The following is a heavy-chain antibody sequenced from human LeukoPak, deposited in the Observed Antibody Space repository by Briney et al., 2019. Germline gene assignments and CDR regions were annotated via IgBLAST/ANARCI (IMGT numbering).Heavy chain of an antibody. V-gene: IGHV4-59*01. CDR2: IYYTGST. D-gene: IGHD5/OR15-5a*01. Sequence: YPSETLSLTCTVSGGSMDSYYWSWIRQPPGKVLEWIGYIYYTGSTEYHPSLKSRVTISLDTSKNQFSLKLTPVTAADTAVYYCATVYLSAEYYFDYWGQGNLVSVSS. CDR3: ATVYLSAEYYFDY. J-gene: IGHJ4*02. CDR1: GGSMDSYY.